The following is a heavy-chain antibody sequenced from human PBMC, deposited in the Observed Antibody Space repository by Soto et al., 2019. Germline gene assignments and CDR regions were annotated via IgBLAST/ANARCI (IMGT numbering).Heavy chain of an antibody. J-gene: IGHJ6*03. Sequence: EVQLVESGGGLVQPGGSLRLSCAASGFTFSNYWMYWVRQAPGKGLEWVSRINSEGSVSSYADSVKGRLTISRDNVKNSLYLQMDSLRAEDTALYYCARGDCVGGTCYSLAGSFYYYMDVWGKGTTVTVFS. D-gene: IGHD2-15*01. CDR1: GFTFSNYW. CDR3: ARGDCVGGTCYSLAGSFYYYMDV. V-gene: IGHV3-74*02. CDR2: INSEGSVS.